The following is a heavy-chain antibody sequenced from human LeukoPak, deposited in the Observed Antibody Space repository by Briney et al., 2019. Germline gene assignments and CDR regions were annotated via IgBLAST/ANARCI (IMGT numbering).Heavy chain of an antibody. CDR1: GFTFSSYE. Sequence: GGSLRLSCAASGFTFSSYEMNWVRQAPGKGLEWVSYIDSSGNTIHYADSVKGRFTISRDNAKNALYLQMNSLRAEDTAVYYCAELGITMIGGVWGKGTTVTISS. D-gene: IGHD3-10*02. CDR2: IDSSGNTI. CDR3: AELGITMIGGV. J-gene: IGHJ6*04. V-gene: IGHV3-48*03.